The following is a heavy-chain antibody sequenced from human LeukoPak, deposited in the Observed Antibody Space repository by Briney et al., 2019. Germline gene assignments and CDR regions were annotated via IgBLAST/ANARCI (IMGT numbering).Heavy chain of an antibody. CDR2: ISGSGGST. J-gene: IGHJ4*02. CDR1: GFTFRTYA. D-gene: IGHD1-26*01. V-gene: IGHV3-23*01. Sequence: GGSLRLSCVASGFTFRTYAMSWVRQAPGKGLEWVSGISGSGGSTYVADSVKGRFTVSRDNSKNTLYLQMNSLRADDTAVYYCARQVGPDYWGQGTLVSVSS. CDR3: ARQVGPDY.